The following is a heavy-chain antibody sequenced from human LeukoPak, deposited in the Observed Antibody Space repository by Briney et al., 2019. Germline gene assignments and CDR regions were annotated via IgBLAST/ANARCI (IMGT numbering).Heavy chain of an antibody. V-gene: IGHV3-30*04. J-gene: IGHJ4*02. D-gene: IGHD2-21*01. CDR3: ARGSRILDY. Sequence: GGSLRLSCAASGFTFSSYAMHWVRQAPGKGLEWVAVISYDGSNKYYADSVKGRFTISRDSSKNTLYLQMNSLRAEDTAVYYCARGSRILDYWGQGTLVTVSS. CDR1: GFTFSSYA. CDR2: ISYDGSNK.